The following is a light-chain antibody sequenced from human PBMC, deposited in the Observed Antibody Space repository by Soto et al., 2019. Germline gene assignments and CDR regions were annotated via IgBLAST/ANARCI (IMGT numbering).Light chain of an antibody. J-gene: IGLJ3*02. CDR3: QSYDNRLPVSL. Sequence: QSVLTQPPSVSGAPGQRVTIDCTGTRNNIGAGYDVHWYRQVPGTAPKLLIYGNGNRPSGVPDRFSASKFGTSASLTIAGIQADYEADYSGQSYDNRLPVSLFCGGTTLTVL. CDR2: GNG. V-gene: IGLV1-40*01. CDR1: RNNIGAGYD.